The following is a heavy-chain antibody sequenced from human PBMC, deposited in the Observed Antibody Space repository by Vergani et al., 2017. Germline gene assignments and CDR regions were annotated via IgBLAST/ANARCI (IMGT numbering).Heavy chain of an antibody. V-gene: IGHV1-18*04. CDR2: ISAYNGNT. CDR3: ARNPDIVVVPAAPYYYYYYGMDV. J-gene: IGHJ6*02. D-gene: IGHD2-2*01. Sequence: QVQLVQSGAEVKKPGASVKVSCKVSGYTFTSYGISWVRQAPGQGLEWMGWISAYNGNTNYAQKLQDRVTMTTDTSTTTAYMGLRSLRSDDTAVYYCARNPDIVVVPAAPYYYYYYGMDVCSQGTTVTVSS. CDR1: GYTFTSYG.